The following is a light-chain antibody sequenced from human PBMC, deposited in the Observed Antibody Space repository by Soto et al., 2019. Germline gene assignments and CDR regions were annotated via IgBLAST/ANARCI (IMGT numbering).Light chain of an antibody. J-gene: IGLJ1*01. CDR2: SNN. CDR1: SSNIISNT. Sequence: QAVVTQPPSASGTPGQSVTISCSGSSSNIISNTVNWYQQLPGTAPKLLIYSNNLRPSGVPDRFFGSKSGTSASLAISGLRSEDEADYYCAAWDDSLNEYVFGTGTKLTVL. V-gene: IGLV1-44*01. CDR3: AAWDDSLNEYV.